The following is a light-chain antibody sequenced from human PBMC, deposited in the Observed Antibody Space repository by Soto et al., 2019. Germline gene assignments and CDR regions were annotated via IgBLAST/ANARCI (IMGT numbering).Light chain of an antibody. CDR2: DAS. CDR3: QHCDSLTLT. CDR1: QDISKY. Sequence: DIQKTQSASSMSASVGDRVTITCQASQDISKYLNWYQQKPGKAPKLLIYDASNLETGVPSRFSGGGSGTDGTFTISSLKQEDIATYYCQHCDSLTLTFGQGTRLEIK. J-gene: IGKJ5*01. V-gene: IGKV1-33*01.